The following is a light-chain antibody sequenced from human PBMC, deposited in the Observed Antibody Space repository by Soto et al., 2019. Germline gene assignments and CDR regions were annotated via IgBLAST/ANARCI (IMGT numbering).Light chain of an antibody. CDR1: QSVGIN. CDR2: GAS. CDR3: QQRTDRPPWT. J-gene: IGKJ1*01. V-gene: IGKV3-11*01. Sequence: EIVMTQSPATLSVSPGERATLSCRASQSVGINLAWFQQKPGQAPRLLIYGASQRATGIPARFRGSGSGTDFTLSISSLEPEDFAVYYCQQRTDRPPWTFGQGTKVDIK.